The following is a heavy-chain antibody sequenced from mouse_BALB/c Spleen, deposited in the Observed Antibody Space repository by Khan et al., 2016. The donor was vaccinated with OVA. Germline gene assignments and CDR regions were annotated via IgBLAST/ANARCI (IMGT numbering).Heavy chain of an antibody. J-gene: IGHJ4*01. CDR2: IRDKANGYTT. CDR1: GFTFTDYY. D-gene: IGHD1-1*02. CDR3: ARGWEFYAIDY. Sequence: EVELVESGGGLVQPGGSLRLSCATSGFTFTDYYMTWVRQPPGKALEWLGFIRDKANGYTTEYSASVRGRFTISRDNSPSTLYLQMNSLRAEDSATYYCARGWEFYAIDYWGQGTSVTVSS. V-gene: IGHV7-3*02.